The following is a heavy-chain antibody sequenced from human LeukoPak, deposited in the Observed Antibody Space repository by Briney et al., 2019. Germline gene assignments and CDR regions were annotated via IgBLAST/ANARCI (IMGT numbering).Heavy chain of an antibody. CDR1: GYTFTSYA. CDR2: INAGNGNT. D-gene: IGHD6-13*01. V-gene: IGHV1-3*01. Sequence: ASVKVSCKASGYTFTSYAMHWVRQAPGQRLEWMGWINAGNGNTKYSQKFQGRVTITRDTSASTACMELSSLRSEDTAVYYCARGPSIAAAGTRRPWFDPWGQGTLVTVSS. J-gene: IGHJ5*02. CDR3: ARGPSIAAAGTRRPWFDP.